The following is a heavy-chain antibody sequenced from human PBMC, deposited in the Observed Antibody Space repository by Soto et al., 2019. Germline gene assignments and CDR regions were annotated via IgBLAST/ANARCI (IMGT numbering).Heavy chain of an antibody. CDR2: MNPNSGNT. Sequence: QVQLVQSGAEVKKPGASVKVSCKASGYTFTSYDINWVRQATGQGLEWMGWMNPNSGNTGYAQKFQGRVTITRNTSISTAQMGLRSLRSEDTAVYYWAREVGSRRLDYWGQGTLVTVSS. J-gene: IGHJ4*02. CDR3: AREVGSRRLDY. CDR1: GYTFTSYD. V-gene: IGHV1-8*01. D-gene: IGHD1-26*01.